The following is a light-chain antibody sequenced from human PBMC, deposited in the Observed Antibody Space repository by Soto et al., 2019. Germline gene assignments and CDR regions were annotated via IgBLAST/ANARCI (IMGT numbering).Light chain of an antibody. J-gene: IGKJ4*01. Sequence: ETVMTQSPATLSVSPGERATLSCRAGQSISNNLAWYQQNPGQAPRLLIYGATTRATGIPSRFSGSGSGTEFTLTISSLQSEDFAVYYCQRYNNWPLTVGGGTKVEIK. CDR3: QRYNNWPLT. CDR1: QSISNN. CDR2: GAT. V-gene: IGKV3-15*01.